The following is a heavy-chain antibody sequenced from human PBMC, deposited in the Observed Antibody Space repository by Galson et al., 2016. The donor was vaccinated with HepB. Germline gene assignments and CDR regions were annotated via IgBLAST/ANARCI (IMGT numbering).Heavy chain of an antibody. D-gene: IGHD1-26*01. V-gene: IGHV3-13*01. CDR3: AGGTYSDLDY. CDR2: IGIAGDT. CDR1: GFTFSTHD. Sequence: SLRLSCAASGFTFSTHDMHWVRQAPGKGLEWVSHIGIAGDTYYLGSVKGRFTISRENAKNSLYLQRNSLRVEDTAVYYCAGGTYSDLDYWGQETLVTVSS. J-gene: IGHJ4*02.